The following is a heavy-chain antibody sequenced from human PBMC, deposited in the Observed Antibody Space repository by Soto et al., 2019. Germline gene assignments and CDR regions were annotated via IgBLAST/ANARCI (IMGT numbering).Heavy chain of an antibody. CDR3: AGGGGVVITYDEYFQH. D-gene: IGHD3-22*01. Sequence: QVQLVESGGGVVQPGRSLRLSCAASGFTFSSYAMHWVRQAPGKGLEWVAVISYDGSNKYYADSVKGRFTISRDNSKNPLDLQMNSVGAEDTAVYYCAGGGGVVITYDEYFQHWGQGTLVTVSS. CDR1: GFTFSSYA. J-gene: IGHJ1*01. V-gene: IGHV3-30-3*01. CDR2: ISYDGSNK.